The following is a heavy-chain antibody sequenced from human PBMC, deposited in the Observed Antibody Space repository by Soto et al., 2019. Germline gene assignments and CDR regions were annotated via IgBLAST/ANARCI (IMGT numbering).Heavy chain of an antibody. CDR3: ARELSYVSGYDWELLGYYYYMDG. V-gene: IGHV6-1*01. D-gene: IGHD5-12*01. CDR2: TYYRSKWYN. Sequence: SQTLSLTCAISGDSVSSNSAAWNWIRQSPSRGLEWLGRTYYRSKWYNDYAVSVKSRITINPDTSKNQFSLQLNSVTPEDTAVYYCARELSYVSGYDWELLGYYYYMDGWGKGTTVTVSS. J-gene: IGHJ6*03. CDR1: GDSVSSNSAA.